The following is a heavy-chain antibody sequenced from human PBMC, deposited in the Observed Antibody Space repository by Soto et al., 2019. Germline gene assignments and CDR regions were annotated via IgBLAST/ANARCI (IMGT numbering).Heavy chain of an antibody. CDR2: IIPIFGTA. J-gene: IGHJ4*02. D-gene: IGHD3-22*01. CDR1: GGTFSSYA. Sequence: VASVKVSCKASGGTFSSYAISWVRQAPGQGLEWMGGIIPIFGTANYAQKFQGRVTITADESTSTAYMELSSLRSEDTAVYYCARDSGDYYDSSGYYYPFDYWGQGTLVTVSS. CDR3: ARDSGDYYDSSGYYYPFDY. V-gene: IGHV1-69*13.